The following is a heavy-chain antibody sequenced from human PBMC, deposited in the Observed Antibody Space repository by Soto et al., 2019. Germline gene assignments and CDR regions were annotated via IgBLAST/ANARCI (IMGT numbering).Heavy chain of an antibody. CDR2: IWFHGTNE. D-gene: IGHD4-17*01. CDR1: GVTFSSYG. J-gene: IGHJ4*02. CDR3: ARDPRPGDYYFDS. Sequence: GGSLRLSCAASGVTFSSYGMHWVRQAPGKGLEWVAVIWFHGTNEYYAESVKGRFTIFRDNSKNSLYLQMNSLRVEDTAVYFCARDPRPGDYYFDSWGQGTLVTVSS. V-gene: IGHV3-33*01.